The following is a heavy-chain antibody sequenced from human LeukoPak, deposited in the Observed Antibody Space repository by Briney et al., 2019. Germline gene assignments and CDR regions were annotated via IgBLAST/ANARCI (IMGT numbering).Heavy chain of an antibody. V-gene: IGHV1-2*02. D-gene: IGHD3-10*01. Sequence: ASVTVSCKASGYTFTGYYMHWVRQAPGQGLEWMGWINPNSGGTNYSQKFQGRVTMTRDTSISTAYMELSRLRSDDTAVYYCARVLWFGELYSNWFDPWGQGTLVTLSS. J-gene: IGHJ5*02. CDR1: GYTFTGYY. CDR2: INPNSGGT. CDR3: ARVLWFGELYSNWFDP.